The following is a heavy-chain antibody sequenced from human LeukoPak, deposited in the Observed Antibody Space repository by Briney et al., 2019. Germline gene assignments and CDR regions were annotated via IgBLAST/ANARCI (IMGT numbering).Heavy chain of an antibody. CDR2: INHSGST. V-gene: IGHV4-34*01. CDR3: ARGRTPANDAFDI. J-gene: IGHJ3*02. Sequence: PSETLSLTCVVYCGSFSGYYWSWIRQPPGKGLEWIGEINHSGSTNYNPSLKSRVTISVDTSKNQFSLKLNSVTAADTAVYYCARGRTPANDAFDIWGQGTMVTVSS. D-gene: IGHD1-14*01. CDR1: CGSFSGYY.